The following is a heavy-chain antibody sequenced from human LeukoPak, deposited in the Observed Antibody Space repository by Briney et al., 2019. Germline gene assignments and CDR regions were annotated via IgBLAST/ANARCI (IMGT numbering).Heavy chain of an antibody. CDR1: GGSISSGGYS. D-gene: IGHD4-17*01. Sequence: SETLSLTCAVSGGSISSGGYSWSWIRQPPGKGLEWIGYIYHSGSTYYNPSLKSRVTISVDRSKNQFSLKLSSVTAADTAVYYCARESNDYGDLIDYWGQGTLVTVSS. J-gene: IGHJ4*02. CDR3: ARESNDYGDLIDY. CDR2: IYHSGST. V-gene: IGHV4-30-2*01.